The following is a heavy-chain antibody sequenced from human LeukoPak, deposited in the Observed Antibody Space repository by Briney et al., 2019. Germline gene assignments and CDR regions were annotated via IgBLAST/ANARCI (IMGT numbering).Heavy chain of an antibody. D-gene: IGHD5-24*01. CDR3: VRHISTNTGYFDS. J-gene: IGHJ4*02. CDR2: VYYDGTS. V-gene: IGHV4-39*01. Sequence: SETLSPTCTVSGDSINSHSYYWGWIRQPPGKGLEWIGSVYYDGTSYSNPSLKSRVAVFVDTSRDQFSLDLSFVTAADTALYYCVRHISTNTGYFDSCGQGTLVSVSS. CDR1: GDSINSHSYY.